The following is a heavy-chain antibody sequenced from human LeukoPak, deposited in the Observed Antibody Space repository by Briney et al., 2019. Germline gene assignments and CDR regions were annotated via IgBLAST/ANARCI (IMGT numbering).Heavy chain of an antibody. D-gene: IGHD6-13*01. CDR1: GYSFTGYW. J-gene: IGHJ6*02. Sequence: GESLKISCKGSGYSFTGYWIGWVRQMPGKGLEWMGIIYPGDSDTRYSPSLQGQVTISADKSISTAYLQWSSLKASDTAMYYCARHNIAAAGTGYYYYGMDVWGQGTTVTVSS. CDR3: ARHNIAAAGTGYYYYGMDV. V-gene: IGHV5-51*01. CDR2: IYPGDSDT.